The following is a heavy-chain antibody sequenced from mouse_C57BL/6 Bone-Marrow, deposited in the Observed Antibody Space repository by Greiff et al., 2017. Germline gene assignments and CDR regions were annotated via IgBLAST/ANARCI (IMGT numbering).Heavy chain of an antibody. CDR3: SEDSAVYYCYATFITTDFDV. J-gene: IGHJ1*03. CDR1: YTFSRRVH. V-gene: IGHV1-87*01. CDR2: GKGLEWIG. Sequence: QVQLQQSGPELARPWASVKISCQAFYTFSRRVHFAIRDTNYWMQWVKQRPGKGLEWIGAIYPGNGDTSYNQKFKRKATLTADKASSTAYMQHSSLTSEDSAVYYCYATFITTDFDVWGTGTTVTVSS. D-gene: IGHD1-1*01.